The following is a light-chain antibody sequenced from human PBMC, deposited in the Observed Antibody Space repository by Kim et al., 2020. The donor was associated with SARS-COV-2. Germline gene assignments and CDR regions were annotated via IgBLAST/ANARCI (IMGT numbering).Light chain of an antibody. Sequence: AATGDRVTITWRASQGISSYLAWYQQKPGKAPKLLIYAASTLQSGVPSRFSGSGSGTDFTLTISCLQSEDFATYYCQQYYSYPRTFGQGTKVDIK. CDR2: AAS. J-gene: IGKJ1*01. V-gene: IGKV1-8*01. CDR1: QGISSY. CDR3: QQYYSYPRT.